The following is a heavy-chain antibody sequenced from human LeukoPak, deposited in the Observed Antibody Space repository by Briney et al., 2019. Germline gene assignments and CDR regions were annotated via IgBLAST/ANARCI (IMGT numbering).Heavy chain of an antibody. CDR3: ARDIVVVPAAEKVYNWFDP. V-gene: IGHV4-59*01. CDR1: GGSISSYY. Sequence: SETLSLTCTVSGGSISSYYWSWIRQPPGKGLEWIGYIYYSGSTNYNPSLKSRVTISVDTSKNQFSLKLNSVTAADTAVYYCARDIVVVPAAEKVYNWFDPWGQGTLVTVSS. CDR2: IYYSGST. D-gene: IGHD2-2*01. J-gene: IGHJ5*02.